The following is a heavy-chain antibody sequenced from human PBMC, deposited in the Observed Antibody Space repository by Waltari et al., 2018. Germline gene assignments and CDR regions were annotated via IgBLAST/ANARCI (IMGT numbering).Heavy chain of an antibody. D-gene: IGHD2-15*01. CDR2: IYHSGST. V-gene: IGHV4-38-2*01. CDR3: AITGCSGGSCYSMGYGDYGDAFDI. Sequence: QVQLQESGPGLVKPSETLSLTCAVSGYSISSGYYWGWIRRPPGKGLEWIGSIYHSGSTYYNPSLKGRVTISVDTSKNQFSLKLSSVTAADTAVYYCAITGCSGGSCYSMGYGDYGDAFDIWGQGTMVTVSS. CDR1: GYSISSGYY. J-gene: IGHJ3*02.